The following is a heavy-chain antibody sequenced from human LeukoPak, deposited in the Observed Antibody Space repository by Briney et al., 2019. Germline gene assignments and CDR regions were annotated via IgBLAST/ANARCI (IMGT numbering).Heavy chain of an antibody. V-gene: IGHV3-21*01. D-gene: IGHD6-19*01. CDR3: ARALAVAGTSLGY. Sequence: GRSLRLSCAASGFTFSSYSMNWVRQPPGKGMEWVSSISSSSSYIYYADSVKGRFTISRDNAKNSLYLQMNSLRAEDTAVYYCARALAVAGTSLGYWGQGTLVTVSS. CDR2: ISSSSSYI. CDR1: GFTFSSYS. J-gene: IGHJ4*02.